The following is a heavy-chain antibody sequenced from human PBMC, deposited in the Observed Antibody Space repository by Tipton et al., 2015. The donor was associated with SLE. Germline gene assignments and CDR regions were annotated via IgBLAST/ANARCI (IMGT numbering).Heavy chain of an antibody. J-gene: IGHJ6*02. CDR1: GESFSGYY. CDR3: ARGGCSGGSGGSCYPYYYGMDV. D-gene: IGHD2-15*01. Sequence: TLSLTCAVYGESFSGYYWSWIRQPPGKGLEWIGEINHSGSTNYNPSLKSRVTMSVDTSKNQFSLKLSSVTAADTAVYYCARGGCSGGSGGSCYPYYYGMDVWGQGTTVTVSS. V-gene: IGHV4-34*01. CDR2: INHSGST.